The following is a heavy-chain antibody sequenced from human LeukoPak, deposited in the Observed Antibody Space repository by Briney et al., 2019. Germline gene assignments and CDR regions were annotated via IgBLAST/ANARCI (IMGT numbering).Heavy chain of an antibody. CDR1: GCSITSYY. D-gene: IGHD3-3*01. CDR3: ARHKSESAYYTAFDF. J-gene: IGHJ4*02. Sequence: SETLSLTCIVTGCSITSYYWSWIRQPPGKGLEWIGYISYSGSTNYSPSLKSRVTISVDTSKNQFSLKLNSVTAADTAVYYCARHKSESAYYTAFDFWGPGILVTVSS. CDR2: ISYSGST. V-gene: IGHV4-59*08.